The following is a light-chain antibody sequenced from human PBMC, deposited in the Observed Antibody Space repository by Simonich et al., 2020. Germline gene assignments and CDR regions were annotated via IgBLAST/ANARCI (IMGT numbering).Light chain of an antibody. CDR3: CSYAGSSNAV. V-gene: IGLV2-23*01. Sequence: QSALTHPASVSGSPGQSITISCTGTSSDVGSNNLVSWYQQHPGKSHKLMIYEGSKRHSGVSNRFSGSKSGNTASLTIAGLQAEDEADYYCCSYAGSSNAVFGGGTQLTVL. CDR1: SSDVGSNNL. J-gene: IGLJ7*01. CDR2: EGS.